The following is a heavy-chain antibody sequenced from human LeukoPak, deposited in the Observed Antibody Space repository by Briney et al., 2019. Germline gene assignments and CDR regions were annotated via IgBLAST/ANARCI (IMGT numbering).Heavy chain of an antibody. V-gene: IGHV1-18*01. CDR1: GYTFTNFG. D-gene: IGHD2-2*01. J-gene: IGHJ5*02. Sequence: ASVKVSCKASGYTFTNFGITWVRQAPGQGLEWMGWISAYNGNTKYAQNLQGRVTMTTDTSTSTAYMELRSLISDDTALYYCARGGVVPATVSNWFDPWGQGPLVTVSS. CDR2: ISAYNGNT. CDR3: ARGGVVPATVSNWFDP.